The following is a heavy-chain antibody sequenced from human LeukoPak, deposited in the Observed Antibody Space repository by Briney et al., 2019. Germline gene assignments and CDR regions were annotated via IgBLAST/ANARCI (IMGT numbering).Heavy chain of an antibody. Sequence: GASVKVSCKASGGTFSSYAISWVRQAPGQGLEWMGGIIPIFGTANYARKFQGRVTITADESTSTAYMELSSLRFEDTAVYYCARDRYDSSGYYVDYWGQGTLVTVSS. V-gene: IGHV1-69*13. CDR2: IIPIFGTA. D-gene: IGHD3-22*01. CDR3: ARDRYDSSGYYVDY. J-gene: IGHJ4*02. CDR1: GGTFSSYA.